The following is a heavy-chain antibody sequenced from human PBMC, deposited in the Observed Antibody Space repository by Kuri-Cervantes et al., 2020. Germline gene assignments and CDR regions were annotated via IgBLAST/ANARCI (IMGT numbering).Heavy chain of an antibody. CDR2: ISYDGSNK. Sequence: GGSLRLSCAASGFTFSSYAMHWVRQAPGKGLEWVAVISYDGSNKYYADSVKGRFTISRDNAKNSLYLQMNSLRAEDTALYYCAKDSVPLGDYVGNIDYWGQGTLVTVSS. V-gene: IGHV3-30*01. D-gene: IGHD4-17*01. CDR3: AKDSVPLGDYVGNIDY. CDR1: GFTFSSYA. J-gene: IGHJ4*02.